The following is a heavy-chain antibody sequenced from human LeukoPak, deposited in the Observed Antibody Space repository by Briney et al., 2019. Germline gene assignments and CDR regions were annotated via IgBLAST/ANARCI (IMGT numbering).Heavy chain of an antibody. D-gene: IGHD4-17*01. CDR2: IKGGGSST. Sequence: GGSLRLSCAASGFTFSTYWMHWVRQAPGKGLVWVARIKGGGSSTIYADSVKGRFTISRDNSKNTLYLQTSSLRVEDTAVYYCARASTTVPNLLDHWGRGTLVTVSS. CDR3: ARASTTVPNLLDH. CDR1: GFTFSTYW. V-gene: IGHV3-74*01. J-gene: IGHJ4*02.